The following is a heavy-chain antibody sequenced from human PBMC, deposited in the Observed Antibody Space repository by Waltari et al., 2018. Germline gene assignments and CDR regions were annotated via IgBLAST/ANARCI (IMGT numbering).Heavy chain of an antibody. D-gene: IGHD3-10*01. J-gene: IGHJ3*02. Sequence: QVQLQESGPGLVKPSETLSLTCTVSGDSIRSFYWSWIRQSPGKGLEWIGYIHDSGSTSYNPSLRSRVTTSLDTSKNQIFLEVRSVTAADTAVYFCARANGFGEDAFDIWGQGTMVTVSS. CDR1: GDSIRSFY. CDR3: ARANGFGEDAFDI. CDR2: IHDSGST. V-gene: IGHV4-59*01.